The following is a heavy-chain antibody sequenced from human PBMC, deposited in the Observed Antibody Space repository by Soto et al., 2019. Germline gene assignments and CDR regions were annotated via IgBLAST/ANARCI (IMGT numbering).Heavy chain of an antibody. CDR2: ISAYSGKT. CDR1: GYTFTHYG. CDR3: ARDPYLGDHQY. Sequence: QVPLVQSGAEVRKLGASVKVSCQTSGYTFTHYGISWVRQAPGQGLEWVGWISAYSGKTHYAQKVQGKVTMTTDTSTSTAYLEVRSLRSDDTAVYFCARDPYLGDHQYWGQGTLVTVSS. D-gene: IGHD3-16*01. V-gene: IGHV1-18*01. J-gene: IGHJ4*02.